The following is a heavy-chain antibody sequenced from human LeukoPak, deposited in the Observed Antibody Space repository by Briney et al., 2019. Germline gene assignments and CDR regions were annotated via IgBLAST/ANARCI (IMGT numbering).Heavy chain of an antibody. CDR2: IYTSGST. CDR3: AGDRYYYDSSGYPIDYYYMDV. Sequence: SETLSLTCTVSGGSISSYYWSWIRQPAGKGLGWIGRIYTSGSTNYNPSLKSRVTISVDTSKNQFSLKLSSVTAADTAVYYCAGDRYYYDSSGYPIDYYYMDVWGKGTTVTVSS. V-gene: IGHV4-4*07. D-gene: IGHD3-22*01. CDR1: GGSISSYY. J-gene: IGHJ6*03.